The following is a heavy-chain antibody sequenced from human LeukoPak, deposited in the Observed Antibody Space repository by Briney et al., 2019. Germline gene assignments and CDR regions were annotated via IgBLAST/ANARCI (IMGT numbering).Heavy chain of an antibody. D-gene: IGHD3-10*01. J-gene: IGHJ4*02. CDR1: GFTVSSNY. V-gene: IGHV3-53*01. CDR2: IYSGGST. Sequence: SGGSLRLSCAASGFTVSSNYMSWVRQAPGKGLEWVSVIYSGGSTYYADSVKGRFTISRDNSKNTPYLQMNSLRAEDTAVYYCARVEFSAVGDYWGQGTLVTVSS. CDR3: ARVEFSAVGDY.